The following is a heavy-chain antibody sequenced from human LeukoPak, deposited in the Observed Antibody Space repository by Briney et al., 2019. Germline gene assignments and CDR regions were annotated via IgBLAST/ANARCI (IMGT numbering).Heavy chain of an antibody. D-gene: IGHD2-15*01. J-gene: IGHJ4*02. V-gene: IGHV3-23*01. CDR2: ISNNGGYT. CDR1: GFTFSSSA. CDR3: AKQLGYCSDGSCYFPY. Sequence: GGSLRLSRAASGFTFSSSAMSWVRQAPGKGLEWVSAISNNGGYTYYADSVQGRFTISRDNSKSTLCLQMNSLRAEDTAVYYCAKQLGYCSDGSCYFPYWGQGTLVTVSS.